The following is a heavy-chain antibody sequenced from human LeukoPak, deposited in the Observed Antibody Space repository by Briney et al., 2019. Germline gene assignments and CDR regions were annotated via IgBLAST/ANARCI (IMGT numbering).Heavy chain of an antibody. J-gene: IGHJ4*01. CDR3: ASERSGYYFFDY. Sequence: GGSLRLSCAASGFTFSSYSMNWVRQAPGKGLEWVSSISSSSSYIYYADSVKGRFTISRDNAKNSLYLQMNSLRAEDTAVYYCASERSGYYFFDYWGHGALVTVSS. CDR2: ISSSSSYI. CDR1: GFTFSSYS. V-gene: IGHV3-21*01. D-gene: IGHD3-22*01.